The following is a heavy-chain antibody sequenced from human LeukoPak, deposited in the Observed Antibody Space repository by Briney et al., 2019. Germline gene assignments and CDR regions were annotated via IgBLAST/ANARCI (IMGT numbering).Heavy chain of an antibody. CDR2: IYYSGST. J-gene: IGHJ4*02. CDR3: ARDQYYYDSSGYYRFDY. Sequence: PSETLSLTCTVSGGSISSSNYYWGWIRQPPGKGLEWIGSIYYSGSTYYNPSLKSRVTISVDTSKNQFSLKLSSVTAADTAVYYCARDQYYYDSSGYYRFDYWGQGTLVTVSS. CDR1: GGSISSSNYY. D-gene: IGHD3-22*01. V-gene: IGHV4-39*02.